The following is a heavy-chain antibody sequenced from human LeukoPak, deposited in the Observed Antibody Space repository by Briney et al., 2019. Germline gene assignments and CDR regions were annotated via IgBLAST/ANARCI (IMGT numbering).Heavy chain of an antibody. CDR1: GYTFTGYY. V-gene: IGHV1-2*02. J-gene: IGHJ5*02. CDR3: ARDVGGPGNALLWFGELLSRFDP. CDR2: INPNSGGT. Sequence: ASVKVSCKASGYTFTGYYMHWVRQAPGQGLEWMGWINPNSGGTNYAQKFQGRVTMTRDTSISTAYMELSRLRSDDTAVYYCARDVGGPGNALLWFGELLSRFDPWGQGTLVTVSS. D-gene: IGHD3-10*01.